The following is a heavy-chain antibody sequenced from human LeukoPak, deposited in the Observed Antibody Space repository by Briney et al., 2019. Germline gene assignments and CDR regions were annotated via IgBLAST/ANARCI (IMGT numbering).Heavy chain of an antibody. Sequence: PSETLSLTCAVYGGSFSGYYWSWIRQPPGKGLEWIGEINHSGSTNYNPSLKSRLTMSVDKSKNQFSLKLSSVTAADTAMYYCARDLGYSSGWYDIWGQGTMVTVSS. V-gene: IGHV4-34*01. J-gene: IGHJ3*02. CDR3: ARDLGYSSGWYDI. CDR1: GGSFSGYY. D-gene: IGHD6-19*01. CDR2: INHSGST.